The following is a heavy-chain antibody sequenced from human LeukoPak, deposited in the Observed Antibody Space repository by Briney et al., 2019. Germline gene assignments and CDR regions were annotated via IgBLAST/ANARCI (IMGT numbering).Heavy chain of an antibody. V-gene: IGHV4-34*01. CDR1: GGSFSGYC. D-gene: IGHD3-10*01. CDR2: INHSGST. CDR3: AREMVRGVIRNYFDY. J-gene: IGHJ4*02. Sequence: SETLSLTCAVYGGSFSGYCWSWIRQPPGKGLEWIGEINHSGSTNYNPSLKSRVTISVDTSKNQFSLKLSSVTAADTAVYYCAREMVRGVIRNYFDYWGQGTLVTVSS.